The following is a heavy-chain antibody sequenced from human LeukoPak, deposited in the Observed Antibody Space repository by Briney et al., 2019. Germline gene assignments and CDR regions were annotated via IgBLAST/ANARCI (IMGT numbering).Heavy chain of an antibody. Sequence: GGSLRLSCAASGFTFSSYWMHWVRQAPGKGLVWVSRINSDGSSTSYADSVKGRFTISRDNAKNSLYLQMNSLRAEDTAVYYCARGYTYYDILTGYSPTGHFDYWGQGTLVTVSS. J-gene: IGHJ4*02. CDR3: ARGYTYYDILTGYSPTGHFDY. CDR2: INSDGSST. CDR1: GFTFSSYW. V-gene: IGHV3-74*01. D-gene: IGHD3-9*01.